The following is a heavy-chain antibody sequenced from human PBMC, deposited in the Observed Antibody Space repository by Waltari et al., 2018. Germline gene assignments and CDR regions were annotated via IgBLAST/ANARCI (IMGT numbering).Heavy chain of an antibody. D-gene: IGHD1-26*01. CDR1: GYSFTSYW. CDR3: ARPNRDSGSMVAAYYYYGMDV. Sequence: EVQLVQSGAEVKKPGESLRISCKGSGYSFTSYWISWVRQMPGKGLAWMGRMNPSDPYTTYSPSFQGQVTISADKSISTAYLQWSSLKASDTAMYYCARPNRDSGSMVAAYYYYGMDVWGQGTTVTVSS. J-gene: IGHJ6*02. V-gene: IGHV5-10-1*03. CDR2: MNPSDPYT.